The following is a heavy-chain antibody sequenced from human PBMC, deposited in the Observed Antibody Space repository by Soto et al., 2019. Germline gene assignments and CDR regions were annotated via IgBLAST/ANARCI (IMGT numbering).Heavy chain of an antibody. Sequence: QVQLQQWGAGLLKPSETLSLTCAVYGGSFSGYYWSWIRQPPGKGLEWIGEINHSGSTNYNPSLKSRVTISVDTSKNQFSLKLSSVTAPDTAVYYCAREDTRGSGSYPGSVDYWGQGTLVTVSS. CDR3: AREDTRGSGSYPGSVDY. J-gene: IGHJ4*02. CDR2: INHSGST. D-gene: IGHD3-10*01. V-gene: IGHV4-34*01. CDR1: GGSFSGYY.